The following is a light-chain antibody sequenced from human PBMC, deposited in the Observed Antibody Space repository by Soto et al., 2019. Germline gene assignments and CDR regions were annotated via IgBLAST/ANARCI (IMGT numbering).Light chain of an antibody. CDR1: TGAVTSGHY. J-gene: IGLJ1*01. Sequence: QAVVTQEPSRTVSPGGRVTLNCGSSTGAVTSGHYPYWFQQKPGQAPRTLIYDTSNKHSWTPARFSGSLLGGKAALTLSGAQPEDEAEYYCLLSYSVTGVFGTGTKLTVL. CDR2: DTS. V-gene: IGLV7-46*01. CDR3: LLSYSVTGV.